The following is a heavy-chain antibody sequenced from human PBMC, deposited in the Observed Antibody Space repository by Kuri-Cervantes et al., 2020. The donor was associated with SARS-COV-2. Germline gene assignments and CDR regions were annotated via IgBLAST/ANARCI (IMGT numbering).Heavy chain of an antibody. CDR2: ISYGGSNK. J-gene: IGHJ6*03. V-gene: IGHV3-30-3*01. CDR1: GFTFSSYA. D-gene: IGHD6-25*01. Sequence: GESLKISCAASGFTFSSYAMHWVRQAPGKGLEWVAVISYGGSNKYYADSVKGRFTISRDNSKNTLYLQMNSLRAEDTAVYYCARAKVPASYYYMDVWGKGTTVTVSS. CDR3: ARAKVPASYYYMDV.